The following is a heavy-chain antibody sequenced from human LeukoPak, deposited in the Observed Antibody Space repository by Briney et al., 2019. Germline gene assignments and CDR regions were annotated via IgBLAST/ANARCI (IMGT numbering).Heavy chain of an antibody. D-gene: IGHD5-24*01. V-gene: IGHV3-48*03. J-gene: IGHJ4*02. CDR1: GFTFSSYE. CDR3: ARASVATIIPDY. CDR2: ISSSGSTI. Sequence: GGSLRLSCAASGFTFSSYEMNWVRHAPGKGLEWVSYISSSGSTIYYADSVKGRFTISRDNAKNSLYLQMNSLRAEDTAVYYCARASVATIIPDYWGQGTLVTVSS.